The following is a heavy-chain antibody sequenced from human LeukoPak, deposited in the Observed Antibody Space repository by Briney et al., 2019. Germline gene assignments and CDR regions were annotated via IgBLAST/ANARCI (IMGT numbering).Heavy chain of an antibody. V-gene: IGHV3-7*01. CDR2: IKPDGSEQ. D-gene: IGHD3-3*01. CDR1: GFTFSDYY. J-gene: IGHJ5*01. Sequence: PGGSLRLSRAASGFTFSDYYMSWVRQAPGEGLDWVAAIKPDGSEQYYVDSVKGRFTISRDNAKNSLFLQMNSLRAEDTALYYCARGEKSGVAYTNWLDSWGQGTLVPVSS. CDR3: ARGEKSGVAYTNWLDS.